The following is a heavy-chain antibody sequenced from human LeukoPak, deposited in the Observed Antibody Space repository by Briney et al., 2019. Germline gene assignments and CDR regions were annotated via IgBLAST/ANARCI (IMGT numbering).Heavy chain of an antibody. CDR3: ARGITMVRGVIRHYYYYGMDV. Sequence: SETLSLTCAVSGGSISSGGYSWSWIRQPPGTGLEWIGYIYHSGSTYYNPSLKSRVTISVDRSKNQFSLKLSSVTAADTAVYYCARGITMVRGVIRHYYYYGMDVWGKGNTVTVSS. D-gene: IGHD3-10*01. J-gene: IGHJ6*04. V-gene: IGHV4-30-2*01. CDR2: IYHSGST. CDR1: GGSISSGGYS.